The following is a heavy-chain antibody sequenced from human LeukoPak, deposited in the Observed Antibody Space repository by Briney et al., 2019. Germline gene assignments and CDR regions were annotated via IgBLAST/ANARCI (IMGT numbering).Heavy chain of an antibody. CDR1: GGFISTYY. V-gene: IGHV4-59*08. J-gene: IGHJ3*02. CDR2: IYYRGNT. CDR3: ARLARDAYNYDACDI. D-gene: IGHD5-24*01. Sequence: SETLSLTCTVSGGFISTYYWSWIRQPPGKGLEWIGYIYYRGNTNYNPSLQSRVSISVDTSKNQFSLKLTSVTAADTAVYYCARLARDAYNYDACDIWGQGTMVTVSS.